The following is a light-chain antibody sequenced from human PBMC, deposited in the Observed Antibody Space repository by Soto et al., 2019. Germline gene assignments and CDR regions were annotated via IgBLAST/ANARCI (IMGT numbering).Light chain of an antibody. CDR3: QQRNYWQVT. CDR2: DVS. J-gene: IGKJ5*01. V-gene: IGKV3-11*01. CDR1: QSVSGY. Sequence: DIVLTQAPVTLSLSLVQRATLSYRASQSVSGYLAWYQQKPGQAPRLLIYDVSNRATGIPARFSGSGSGTDFTLTVSSLEPEDFAIYYCQQRNYWQVTFGQGTRLEIK.